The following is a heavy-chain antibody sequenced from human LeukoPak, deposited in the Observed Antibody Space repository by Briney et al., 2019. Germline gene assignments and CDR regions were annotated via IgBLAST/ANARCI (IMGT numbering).Heavy chain of an antibody. Sequence: PGGSLRLSCAASGITFSGYDMHWVRQPPGKGLEWVSGISWNSGSIDYADSVKGRFTISRDNAKNSLYLQMNSLRVEDTAFYYCAKDNRRHYTSGPNPDSLHWGQGALVTVSS. D-gene: IGHD6-19*01. CDR3: AKDNRRHYTSGPNPDSLH. CDR2: ISWNSGSI. J-gene: IGHJ4*02. CDR1: GITFSGYD. V-gene: IGHV3-9*01.